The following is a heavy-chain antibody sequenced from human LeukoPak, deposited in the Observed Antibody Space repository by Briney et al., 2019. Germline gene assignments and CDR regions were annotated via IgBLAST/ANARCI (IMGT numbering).Heavy chain of an antibody. V-gene: IGHV3-23*01. J-gene: IGHJ4*02. D-gene: IGHD3-22*01. CDR3: APAGSSGYFYKD. CDR1: GFTFSTYA. CDR2: ISGSGGYT. Sequence: GGSLRLSCVASGFTFSTYAMSWVRQAPGKGLEWVPAISGSGGYTYYADSVKGRFTISRDNSKNTLYLQMNSLRAEDTAVYYCAPAGSSGYFYKDWGQGNLVTVSS.